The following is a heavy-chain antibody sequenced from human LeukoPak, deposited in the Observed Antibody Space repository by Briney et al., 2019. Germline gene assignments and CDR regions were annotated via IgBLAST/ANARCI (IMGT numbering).Heavy chain of an antibody. J-gene: IGHJ4*02. V-gene: IGHV3-33*01. CDR3: ARDSRTYGDYHFDC. CDR1: GFTFSSYG. D-gene: IGHD4-17*01. CDR2: IWYDGSNK. Sequence: PGGSLRLSCAASGFTFSSYGMHWVRQAPGKGLEWVAVIWYDGSNKYYADSVKGRFTTSRDNSKNTLYLQMNSLRAEDTAVYYCARDSRTYGDYHFDCWGQGTLVTVSS.